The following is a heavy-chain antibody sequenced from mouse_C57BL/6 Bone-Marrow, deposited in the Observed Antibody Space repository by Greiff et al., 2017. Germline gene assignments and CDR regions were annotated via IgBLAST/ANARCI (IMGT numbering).Heavy chain of an antibody. D-gene: IGHD2-2*01. CDR1: GYTFTSYW. J-gene: IGHJ4*01. Sequence: EVQLQQSGTVLARPGASVKMSCKTSGYTFTSYWMHWVKQRPGQGLEWIGAIYPGNSDTSSNQKFKGKAKLPAVPSARTAFMDLSILTNEDSAVYYCISYGYGLDYWGQGTSGTVSS. CDR2: IYPGNSDT. V-gene: IGHV1-5*01. CDR3: ISYGYGLDY.